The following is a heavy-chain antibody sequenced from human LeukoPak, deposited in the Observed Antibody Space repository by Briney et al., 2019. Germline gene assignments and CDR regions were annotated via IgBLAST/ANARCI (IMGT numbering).Heavy chain of an antibody. D-gene: IGHD4-23*01. Sequence: PGGSLRLSCAASGFTFSSYWMHWVRQAPGKGLVWVSRINSDGSSTSYADSVKGRFTISRDNAKNTVYLQMNSLRAEDTAVYYCARHLTYGGWNSRGQGTLVTVSS. CDR2: INSDGSST. CDR1: GFTFSSYW. V-gene: IGHV3-74*01. J-gene: IGHJ5*01. CDR3: ARHLTYGGWNS.